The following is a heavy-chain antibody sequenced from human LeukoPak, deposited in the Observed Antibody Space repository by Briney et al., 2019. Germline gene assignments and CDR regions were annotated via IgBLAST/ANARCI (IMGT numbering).Heavy chain of an antibody. V-gene: IGHV4-30-2*01. J-gene: IGHJ5*02. CDR2: IYHSGST. D-gene: IGHD3-22*01. CDR1: GGSISSGGYS. Sequence: SETLSLTCAVSGGSISSGGYSWSWIRQPPGKGLEWIGYIYHSGSTYYNPSLKSRVTISVDRSKNQFSLKLSSVTAADTAVYYCARGLNYYDSSGRANWFDPWGQGTLVTVSS. CDR3: ARGLNYYDSSGRANWFDP.